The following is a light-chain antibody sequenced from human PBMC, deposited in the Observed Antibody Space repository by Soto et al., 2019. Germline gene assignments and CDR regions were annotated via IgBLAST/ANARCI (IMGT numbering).Light chain of an antibody. CDR1: QSLGGN. Sequence: IDMTQSPSTLAVYPGDTATLSCRASQSLGGNLAWYQQKPGQGPRLLIFRASSRATGVPARFSASGSGTEFTLTISGLQSEDFAIYYCQQYSNWPPWTFGPGTKVDIK. CDR2: RAS. CDR3: QQYSNWPPWT. J-gene: IGKJ1*01. V-gene: IGKV3-15*01.